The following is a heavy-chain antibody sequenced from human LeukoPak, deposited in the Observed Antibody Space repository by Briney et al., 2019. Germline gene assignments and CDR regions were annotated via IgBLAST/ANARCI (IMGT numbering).Heavy chain of an antibody. CDR3: ARDRKQWLLVNAFDI. D-gene: IGHD6-19*01. V-gene: IGHV3-48*01. CDR2: ISSSSSTI. Sequence: QPGGSLRLSCAASGFTFSSYSMNWVRQAPGKGLEWVSYISSSSSTIYYADSVKGRFTISRDNAKNSLYLQMNSLRAEDTAVYYCARDRKQWLLVNAFDIWGQGTMVTVSS. J-gene: IGHJ3*02. CDR1: GFTFSSYS.